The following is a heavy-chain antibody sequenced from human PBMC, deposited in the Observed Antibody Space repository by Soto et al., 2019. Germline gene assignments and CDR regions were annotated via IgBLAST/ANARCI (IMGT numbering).Heavy chain of an antibody. CDR1: GYTFTSYY. CDR2: INPSGGST. V-gene: IGHV1-46*01. CDR3: AMGVERSTLIVVGIASPLDAFDI. Sequence: ASVKVSCKASGYTFTSYYMHWVRQAPGQGLEWMGIINPSGGSTSYAQKFQGRVTMPRDTSTSEVYMELSSPRSEGTDVYYCAMGVERSTLIVVGIASPLDAFDIWGQGTMVTV. D-gene: IGHD3-22*01. J-gene: IGHJ3*02.